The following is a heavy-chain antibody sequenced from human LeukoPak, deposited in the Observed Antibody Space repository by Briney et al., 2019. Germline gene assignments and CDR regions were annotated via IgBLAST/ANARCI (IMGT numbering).Heavy chain of an antibody. V-gene: IGHV3-48*04. D-gene: IGHD1-26*01. CDR3: ATWDRFDP. J-gene: IGHJ5*02. CDR1: GFPFGSEA. Sequence: GGSLRLSCTVSGFPFGSEAMSWVRQAPGKGLEWVSYISTSGDAIYYADSVQGRFTISRDNAKNSLYLQMNSLSAEDTAVYYCATWDRFDPWGQGTLVTVSS. CDR2: ISTSGDAI.